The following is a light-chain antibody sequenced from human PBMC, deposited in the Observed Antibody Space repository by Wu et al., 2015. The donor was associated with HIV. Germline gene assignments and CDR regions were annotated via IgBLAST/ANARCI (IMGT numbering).Light chain of an antibody. J-gene: IGKJ4*01. CDR1: QSVRSN. V-gene: IGKV3-20*01. Sequence: IVMTQSPATLSMSPGERATLSCRASQSVRSNLAWYQQKPGQPPRLLIYGASSRATGIPDRFTGSGSGTDFTLTISRLEPEDFAVYYCHHYGSSPRTFGGGTKVEIK. CDR2: GAS. CDR3: HHYGSSPRT.